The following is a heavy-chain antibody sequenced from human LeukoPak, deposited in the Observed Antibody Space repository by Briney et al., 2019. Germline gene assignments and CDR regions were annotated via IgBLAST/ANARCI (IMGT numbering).Heavy chain of an antibody. V-gene: IGHV3-30*04. J-gene: IGHJ4*02. D-gene: IGHD3-10*01. CDR2: ISYDGSNK. CDR1: GFTFSSYA. CDR3: ARDFAAVLLWFGEFDY. Sequence: GGSLRLSCAASGFTFSSYAMHAVRQAPAKGLEGVAVISYDGSNKYYADSVKGRFTISRDNSKNTLYLQMTSLRAEDTAVYYCARDFAAVLLWFGEFDYWGQGTLVTVSS.